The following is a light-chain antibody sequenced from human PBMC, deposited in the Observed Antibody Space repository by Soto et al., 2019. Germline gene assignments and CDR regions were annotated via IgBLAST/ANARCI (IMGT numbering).Light chain of an antibody. J-gene: IGKJ1*01. V-gene: IGKV3-20*01. CDR1: QSVSSTL. CDR3: QHYGYSSWT. CDR2: GVS. Sequence: ELVLTQSPVALSLSSGERATLSCRASQSVSSTLLTWYQQKPGQAPRLLIYGVSSRATGSPDRFSGSGSGTDFTLTISRVEPEDFAVYFCQHYGYSSWTFGQGSRVEIK.